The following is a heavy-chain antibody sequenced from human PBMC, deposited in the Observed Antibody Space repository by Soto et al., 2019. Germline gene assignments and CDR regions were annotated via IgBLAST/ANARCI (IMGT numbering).Heavy chain of an antibody. CDR2: IYGGDTT. D-gene: IGHD3-10*01. J-gene: IGHJ4*02. CDR1: GFTVSNIY. Sequence: GGSLRLSCAVSGFTVSNIYMSWVRQAPGKALECVSVIYGGDTTYYADSVKGRFTISRDNSKNTLYLQMNSLRAEDTAVYYCARDDGFGDDYWGQGTLVTVSS. V-gene: IGHV3-66*01. CDR3: ARDDGFGDDY.